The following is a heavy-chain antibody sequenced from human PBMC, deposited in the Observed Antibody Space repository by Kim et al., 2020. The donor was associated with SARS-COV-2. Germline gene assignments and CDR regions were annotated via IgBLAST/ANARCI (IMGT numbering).Heavy chain of an antibody. V-gene: IGHV3-30*18. CDR2: ISYDGSNK. CDR1: GFTFSSYG. D-gene: IGHD6-19*01. J-gene: IGHJ4*02. Sequence: GGSLRLSCAASGFTFSSYGMHWVRQAPGKGLEWVAVISYDGSNKYYADSVKGRFTISRDNSKNTLYLQMNSLRAEDTAVYYCAKDRYSSGWYYWGQGTLVTVSS. CDR3: AKDRYSSGWYY.